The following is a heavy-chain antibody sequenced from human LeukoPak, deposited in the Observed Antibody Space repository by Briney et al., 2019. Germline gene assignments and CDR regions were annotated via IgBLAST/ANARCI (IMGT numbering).Heavy chain of an antibody. CDR2: IIPIFGTA. D-gene: IGHD3-3*01. V-gene: IGHV1-69*05. J-gene: IGHJ5*02. Sequence: ASVKVSCKASGGTFSSYAISWVRQAPGQGLEWMGGIIPIFGTANYAQRFQGRVTITTDKSTSTAYMELSSLRSEDTAVYYCARALFARANWFDPWGQGTLVTVSS. CDR3: ARALFARANWFDP. CDR1: GGTFSSYA.